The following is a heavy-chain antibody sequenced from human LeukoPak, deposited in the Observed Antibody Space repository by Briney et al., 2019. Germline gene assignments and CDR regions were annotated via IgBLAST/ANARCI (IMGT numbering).Heavy chain of an antibody. CDR1: GCTFTSYC. Sequence: ASVKVSCKASGCTFTSYCISWVRQPPGQGREWMGCISAYKGNTNYAQQLQGRVTMTTDTYTSRAYMELRSLRSDDTAVYYCAREGGSGRSYNWFDTWGQGTLVTVSS. CDR3: AREGGSGRSYNWFDT. D-gene: IGHD3-10*01. J-gene: IGHJ5*02. CDR2: ISAYKGNT. V-gene: IGHV1-18*01.